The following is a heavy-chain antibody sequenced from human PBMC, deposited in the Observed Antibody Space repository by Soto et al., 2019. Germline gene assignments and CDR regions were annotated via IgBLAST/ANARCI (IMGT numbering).Heavy chain of an antibody. CDR2: ISKSGDST. V-gene: IGHV3-23*01. CDR3: AKGSFGFDY. Sequence: PGGSLRLSCAASGVTFTSYAMTWVRQAPGEGLQWVSSISKSGDSTYYADSVKGRFTTSRDNSKNTLYLQMNSLRAEDTAIYYCAKGSFGFDYWGQGTLGTVSS. D-gene: IGHD3-10*01. J-gene: IGHJ4*02. CDR1: GVTFTSYA.